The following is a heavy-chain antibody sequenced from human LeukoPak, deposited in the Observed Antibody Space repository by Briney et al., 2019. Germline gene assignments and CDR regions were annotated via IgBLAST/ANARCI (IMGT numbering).Heavy chain of an antibody. J-gene: IGHJ4*02. CDR2: IKQDVREE. V-gene: IGHV3-7*01. CDR3: ARGSSAGASLRHDY. Sequence: GGSLRVSCAASGFTFSSYWMSWVRQAPGKGLEWVANIKQDVREENFVDSVKGRFTISRDNAKKSLYLQMNSLRAEDTAVYYCARGSSAGASLRHDYWGQGTLVTVSS. D-gene: IGHD1-26*01. CDR1: GFTFSSYW.